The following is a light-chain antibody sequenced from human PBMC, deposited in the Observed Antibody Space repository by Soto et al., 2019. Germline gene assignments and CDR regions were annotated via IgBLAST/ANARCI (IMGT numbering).Light chain of an antibody. V-gene: IGKV3-20*01. CDR2: YAS. CDR1: QSVNSNY. CDR3: QHDGPSFLLT. J-gene: IGKJ4*01. Sequence: EIVLTQSPGTVSLSPGERATLSCRASQSVNSNYLAWYQQKPGQAPRLLMYYASTRATGIPDRFSGSGSATDFTLTINRLAPEVFAVYYCQHDGPSFLLTFGGGTKVEI.